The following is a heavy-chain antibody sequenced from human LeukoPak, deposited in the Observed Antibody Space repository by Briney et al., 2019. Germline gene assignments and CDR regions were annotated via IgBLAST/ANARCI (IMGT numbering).Heavy chain of an antibody. J-gene: IGHJ4*02. Sequence: NPSETLSLTCAVYDGSFSGYYWSWIRQPPGKGLEWIGEINHSGSTNYNPSLKSRVTISVDTSKNQFSLKLSSVTAADTAVYYCARGDRTSGTYRVQGRRSFDYWGQGTLVTVSS. CDR3: ARGDRTSGTYRVQGRRSFDY. CDR2: INHSGST. CDR1: DGSFSGYY. V-gene: IGHV4-34*01. D-gene: IGHD1-14*01.